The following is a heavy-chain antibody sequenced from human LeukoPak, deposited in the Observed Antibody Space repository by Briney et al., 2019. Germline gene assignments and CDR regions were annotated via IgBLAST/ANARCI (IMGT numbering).Heavy chain of an antibody. CDR2: ISGSGGST. CDR3: AKDRVTGTTGGAFDI. J-gene: IGHJ3*02. D-gene: IGHD1-20*01. V-gene: IGHV3-23*01. Sequence: PGGSLRPSCAASGFTFSIYAMSWVRQAPGKGLEWVSAISGSGGSTYYADSVKGRFTISRDNSKNTLYLQMNSLRAEDTAVYYCAKDRVTGTTGGAFDIWGQGTMVTVSS. CDR1: GFTFSIYA.